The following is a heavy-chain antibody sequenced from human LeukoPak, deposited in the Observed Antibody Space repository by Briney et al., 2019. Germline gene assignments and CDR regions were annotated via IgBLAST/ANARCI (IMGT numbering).Heavy chain of an antibody. Sequence: GGSLRLSCSASGFTFSSYSMNWVRQAPGKGLEWVSSISSSSSYIYYADSVKGRFPISRDNAKNSLYLQMNSLRAEDTAVYYCASSDIVVPAAIYWFDPWGQGTLVTVSS. V-gene: IGHV3-21*01. CDR2: ISSSSSYI. J-gene: IGHJ5*02. D-gene: IGHD2-2*01. CDR1: GFTFSSYS. CDR3: ASSDIVVPAAIYWFDP.